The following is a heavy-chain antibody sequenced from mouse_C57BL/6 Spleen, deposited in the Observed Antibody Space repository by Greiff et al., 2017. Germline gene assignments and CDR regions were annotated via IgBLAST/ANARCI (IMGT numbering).Heavy chain of an antibody. D-gene: IGHD2-3*01. CDR3: ARDDGYYERGTHIDY. V-gene: IGHV8-12*01. CDR1: GFSLSTSGMG. Sequence: QVTLKESGPGILQSSQTLSLTCSFSGFSLSTSGMGVSWIRQPSGKGLEWLAHIYWDDDKRYNPSLKSPLTISKDTSRNQVFLKITIVDTADTATYYCARDDGYYERGTHIDYWGQGTTLTVSS. J-gene: IGHJ2*01. CDR2: IYWDDDK.